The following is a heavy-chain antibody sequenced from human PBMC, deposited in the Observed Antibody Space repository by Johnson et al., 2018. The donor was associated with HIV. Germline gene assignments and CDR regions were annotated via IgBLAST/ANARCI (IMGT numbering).Heavy chain of an antibody. CDR2: MYRGGST. J-gene: IGHJ3*02. CDR3: AKPPSMGADGFAI. V-gene: IGHV3-66*04. CDR1: GFTVSSNY. Sequence: VQLVESGGGLVQPGGSLRLSCAASGFTVSSNYMSWVRQAPGKGLEWVAVMYRGGSTYYEDSVKGRFTISRDNSKNTLYLQMNSLRAEDTAVYYCAKPPSMGADGFAIWGHGTMVTVSS. D-gene: IGHD3-16*01.